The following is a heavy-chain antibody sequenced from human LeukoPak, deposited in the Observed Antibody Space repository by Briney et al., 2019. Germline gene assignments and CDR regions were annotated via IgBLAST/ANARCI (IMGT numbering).Heavy chain of an antibody. D-gene: IGHD4-17*01. CDR2: IYSGGGT. CDR3: ASGFRSVPTWGYFDY. V-gene: IGHV3-66*01. Sequence: PGGSLRLSCAASGFTVTTNYMSWVRQAPGKGLEWVALIYSGGGTYYPDSVKGRFTISRDNSRNKLSLQMNSLRVDDTAVYDCASGFRSVPTWGYFDYWGQGALVTVPS. CDR1: GFTVTTNY. J-gene: IGHJ4*02.